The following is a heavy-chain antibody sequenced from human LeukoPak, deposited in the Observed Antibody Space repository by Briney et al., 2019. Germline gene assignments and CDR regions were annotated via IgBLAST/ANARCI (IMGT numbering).Heavy chain of an antibody. V-gene: IGHV1-18*04. Sequence: APVKVSCKASGYTFTCYYMHWVRQAPGQGLEWMGWISTYNGNTNYAQKLQGRVTMTTDTSTSTVYMELRSLRSDDTAVYYCARVVWAAAGNFDYWGQGTLVTVSS. D-gene: IGHD6-13*01. CDR2: ISTYNGNT. CDR3: ARVVWAAAGNFDY. J-gene: IGHJ4*02. CDR1: GYTFTCYY.